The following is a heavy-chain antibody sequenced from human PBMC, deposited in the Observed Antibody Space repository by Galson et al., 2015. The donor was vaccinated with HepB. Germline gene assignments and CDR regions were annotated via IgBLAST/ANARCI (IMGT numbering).Heavy chain of an antibody. Sequence: SLRLSCAAFEFTFSTYWMSWVRQAPGKGLESVANINLDGSQTFYVDSVKGRFTISRDNAKDSLFLQMNSLRAEDTPVYYCARDGDGAVEYDHWGQGTLVTVSS. V-gene: IGHV3-7*01. CDR3: ARDGDGAVEYDH. D-gene: IGHD6-19*01. J-gene: IGHJ4*02. CDR2: INLDGSQT. CDR1: EFTFSTYW.